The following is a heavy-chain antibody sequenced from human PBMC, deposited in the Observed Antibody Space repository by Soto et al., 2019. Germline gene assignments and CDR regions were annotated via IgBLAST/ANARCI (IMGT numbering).Heavy chain of an antibody. D-gene: IGHD3-16*02. CDR2: IYHSGNT. V-gene: IGHV4-30-2*01. J-gene: IGHJ5*02. CDR3: ARGNQSKYRNGNWFDP. CDR1: GGSISSGDYS. Sequence: SETLSLTSAVSGGSISSGDYSWSWIRQPPGQGLEWIGYIYHSGNTYYNPSLKSRVTISVDRSKNQFFLKLSSVTAADTAVYYCARGNQSKYRNGNWFDPWGQGTLVTVSS.